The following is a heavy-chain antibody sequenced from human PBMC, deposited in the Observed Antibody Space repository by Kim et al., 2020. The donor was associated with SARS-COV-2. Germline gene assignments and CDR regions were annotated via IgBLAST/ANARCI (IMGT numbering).Heavy chain of an antibody. Sequence: ASVKVSCKASGYTFTGYYMHWVRQAPGQGLEWMGRINPNSGGTNYAQKFQGRVTMTRDTSISTAYMELSRLRSDDTAVYYCAREYCSSTSCLKSYYYYGMDVWGQGTTVTVSS. D-gene: IGHD2-2*01. CDR2: INPNSGGT. CDR1: GYTFTGYY. J-gene: IGHJ6*02. V-gene: IGHV1-2*06. CDR3: AREYCSSTSCLKSYYYYGMDV.